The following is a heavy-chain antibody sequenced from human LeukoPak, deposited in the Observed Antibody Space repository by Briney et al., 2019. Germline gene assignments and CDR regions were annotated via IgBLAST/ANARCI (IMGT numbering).Heavy chain of an antibody. CDR1: GYTFTSYA. D-gene: IGHD6-19*01. CDR2: INAGNGNT. CDR3: AGGSGWELDY. V-gene: IGHV1-3*01. Sequence: GASVKVSCTASGYTFTSYAMHWVRQAPGQGLEGMGWINAGNGNTKYSQKFQGRVTITRDTSASTAYMELSSLRSEDTAVYYCAGGSGWELDYWGQGTLVTVSS. J-gene: IGHJ4*02.